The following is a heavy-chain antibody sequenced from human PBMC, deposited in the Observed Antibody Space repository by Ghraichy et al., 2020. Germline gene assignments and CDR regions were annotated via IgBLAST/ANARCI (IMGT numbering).Heavy chain of an antibody. V-gene: IGHV1-24*01. CDR1: GYTLTELS. Sequence: ASVKVPCKVSGYTLTELSMHWVRQAPGKGLEWMGGFDPEDGETIYAQKFQGRVTMTEDTSTDTAYMELSSLRSEDTAVYYCAIGSSWYYYYGMDVWGQGTTVTVSS. CDR3: AIGSSWYYYYGMDV. J-gene: IGHJ6*02. CDR2: FDPEDGET. D-gene: IGHD6-6*01.